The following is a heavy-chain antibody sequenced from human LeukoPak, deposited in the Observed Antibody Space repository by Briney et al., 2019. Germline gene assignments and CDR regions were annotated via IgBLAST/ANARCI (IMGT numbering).Heavy chain of an antibody. CDR2: INPNTDVT. J-gene: IGHJ5*02. CDR1: GYTFTDTN. CDR3: ARSWAAGAADP. Sequence: GASVTVSCKASGYTFTDTNLHWVRQAPGQGLEGMGWINPNTDVTNYAQKFQGRGFRTSDTSISTAYIELSTLTSDDTAVYYCARSWAAGAADPWGQGALVTVSS. V-gene: IGHV1-2*02. D-gene: IGHD6-13*01.